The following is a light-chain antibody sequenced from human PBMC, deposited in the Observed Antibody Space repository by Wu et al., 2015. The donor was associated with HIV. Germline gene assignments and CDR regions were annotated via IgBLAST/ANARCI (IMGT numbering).Light chain of an antibody. Sequence: IVMTQSPATLSVSPGERATLSCRASQSVSNKLVWYQQRPGQAPRLLIYGASTRATGIPARFSGSGSGTEFTLTISNMQSEDFAVYYCQHYSNWQTFGQGTKVEIK. CDR1: QSVSNK. V-gene: IGKV3-15*01. J-gene: IGKJ1*01. CDR2: GAS. CDR3: QHYSNWQT.